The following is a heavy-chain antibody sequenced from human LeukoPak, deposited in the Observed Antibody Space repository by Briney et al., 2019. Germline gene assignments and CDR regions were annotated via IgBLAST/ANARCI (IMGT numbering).Heavy chain of an antibody. CDR3: ARDPGYYDCWSGYYTRYNWFDP. V-gene: IGHV1-18*01. CDR2: ISAYNGNT. J-gene: IGHJ5*02. CDR1: GYTFTSYG. D-gene: IGHD3-3*01. Sequence: SVKVSCRASGYTFTSYGISWVRQAPRQGLEWLGWISAYNGNTNYAQKPPGRGPITTEATTTKARIDPRNLISDHTTVYYCARDPGYYDCWSGYYTRYNWFDPWGQGSLVSISS.